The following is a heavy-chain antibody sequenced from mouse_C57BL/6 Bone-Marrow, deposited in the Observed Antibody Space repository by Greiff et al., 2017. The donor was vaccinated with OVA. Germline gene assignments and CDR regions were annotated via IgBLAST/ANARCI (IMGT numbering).Heavy chain of an antibody. CDR2: IHPNSGST. CDR1: GYTFTSYW. CDR3: ARGGSSGRFDY. Sequence: QVQLQQPGAELVKPGASVKLSCKASGYTFTSYWMHWVKQRPGQGLEWIGMIHPNSGSTNYNEKFKSKATLTVDKSSSTAYMHLSSLTSEDSAVYYCARGGSSGRFDYWGQGTTLTVSS. J-gene: IGHJ2*01. D-gene: IGHD3-2*02. V-gene: IGHV1-64*01.